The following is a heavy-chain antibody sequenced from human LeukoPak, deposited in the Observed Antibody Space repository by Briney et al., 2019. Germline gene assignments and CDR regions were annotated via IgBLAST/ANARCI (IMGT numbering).Heavy chain of an antibody. V-gene: IGHV3-30-3*01. D-gene: IGHD5-24*01. CDR2: ISYDGSNK. Sequence: PGGSLRLSCAASGFTFSSYAMHWVRQAPGKGLEWVAVISYDGSNKYYADSVKGRFTISRDNSKNPLYLQMNSLRAEDTAVYYCARALAPMRWLHGGVDYWGQGTLVTVSS. CDR1: GFTFSSYA. CDR3: ARALAPMRWLHGGVDY. J-gene: IGHJ4*02.